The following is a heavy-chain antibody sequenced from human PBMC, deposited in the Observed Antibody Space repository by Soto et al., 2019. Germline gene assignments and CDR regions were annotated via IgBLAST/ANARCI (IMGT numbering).Heavy chain of an antibody. D-gene: IGHD4-17*01. J-gene: IGHJ5*02. CDR1: GFTFSSYA. CDR3: XXXXXXXGDYPYNWFDP. V-gene: IGHV3-30-3*01. CDR2: ISYDGSTR. Sequence: QVQLVESGGGVVQPGRSLRLSCAASGFTFSSYAMHWXXXXXXKGLEWVAVISYDGSTRYYADSVKGRFTISRDNSKXXXXXXXXXXXXXXXXXXXXXXXXXXXGDYPYNWFDPWGQGTLVTVSS.